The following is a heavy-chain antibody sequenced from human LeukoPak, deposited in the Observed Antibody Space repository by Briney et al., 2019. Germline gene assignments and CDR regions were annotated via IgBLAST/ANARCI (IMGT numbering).Heavy chain of an antibody. D-gene: IGHD5-18*01. CDR3: ARVGGYSYGLYY. Sequence: SVKVSCKASGGTFSSYTISWVRQAPGQGLEWMGRIIPILGIANYAQKFQGRVTITADKSTSTAYMGLSSLRSEDTAVYYCARVGGYSYGLYYWGQGTLVTVSS. V-gene: IGHV1-69*02. CDR1: GGTFSSYT. J-gene: IGHJ4*02. CDR2: IIPILGIA.